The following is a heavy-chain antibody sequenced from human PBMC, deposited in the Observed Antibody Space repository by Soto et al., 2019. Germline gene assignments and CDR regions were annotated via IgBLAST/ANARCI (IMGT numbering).Heavy chain of an antibody. J-gene: IGHJ4*02. V-gene: IGHV3-48*03. CDR2: ISSSGTTI. D-gene: IGHD3-3*02. CDR1: GFTFSSYD. Sequence: LRLSCAASGFTFSSYDMNWVRQAPGKGLEWVTYISSSGTTIYYADSVKGRFTISRDNAKNSLYLQMNSLRAEDTALYYCARSPFLECNWAQGTLVTVSS. CDR3: ARSPFLECN.